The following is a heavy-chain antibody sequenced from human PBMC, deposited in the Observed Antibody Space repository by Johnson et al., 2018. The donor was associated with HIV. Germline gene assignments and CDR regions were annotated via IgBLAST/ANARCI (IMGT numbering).Heavy chain of an antibody. J-gene: IGHJ3*02. V-gene: IGHV3-30*14. CDR1: GFNFTTHN. D-gene: IGHD5-24*01. CDR3: AFPTGATTAFDI. Sequence: QVQLVESGGGVVQPGGSLRLSCAAFGFNFTTHNIHWVRQAPGKGLEWVTLISSHGSDTYYADSVQGRFTISRDNSKNTVYLQMNSLRAEDTAVYYCAFPTGATTAFDIWGQGTMVTVSS. CDR2: ISSHGSDT.